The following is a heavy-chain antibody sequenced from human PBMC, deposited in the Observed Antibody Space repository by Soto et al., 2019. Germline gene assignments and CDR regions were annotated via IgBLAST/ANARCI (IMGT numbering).Heavy chain of an antibody. J-gene: IGHJ4*02. CDR1: GGSITSYY. CDR2: IYHSGTT. CDR3: ATLEYNSGWYAQDY. Sequence: QVQLQESGPGLVKPSETLSLTCTVSGGSITSYYWSWMRQPPGKGLEWIGYIYHSGTTDYNPSLKSRVTISVDRSKNQFSLKLSSVTAADTAVYYCATLEYNSGWYAQDYWGQGTLVTVSS. D-gene: IGHD6-19*01. V-gene: IGHV4-59*08.